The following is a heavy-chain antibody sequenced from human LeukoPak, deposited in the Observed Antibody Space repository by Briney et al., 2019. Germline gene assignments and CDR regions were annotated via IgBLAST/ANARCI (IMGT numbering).Heavy chain of an antibody. J-gene: IGHJ4*02. CDR2: IYYGGTT. CDR1: GGSISTNDYY. CDR3: ARASLLSIVVVPSTCFDY. D-gene: IGHD2-2*01. Sequence: KPSETLSLTCTVSGGSISTNDYYWSWVRQPPGKGLEWIGYIYYGGTTYYNPSLQSRVTFSLDTSSNRFSLNLNSVTAADTAVYYCARASLLSIVVVPSTCFDYWGQGALVTVSS. V-gene: IGHV4-30-4*01.